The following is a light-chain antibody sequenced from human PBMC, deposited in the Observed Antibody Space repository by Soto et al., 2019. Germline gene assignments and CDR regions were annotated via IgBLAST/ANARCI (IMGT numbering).Light chain of an antibody. V-gene: IGLV2-14*03. CDR1: SSDIGASNY. CDR3: YSWNSNSDTHYV. CDR2: DVN. Sequence: QSVLTQPASVSGSPEQSITISCTGTSSDIGASNYVSWYQQHPGQAPKLMISDVNNRPSGISDRFPGYKSGNTASLTISGLQAEDEADYYCYSWNSNSDTHYVFGTGTKLTVL. J-gene: IGLJ1*01.